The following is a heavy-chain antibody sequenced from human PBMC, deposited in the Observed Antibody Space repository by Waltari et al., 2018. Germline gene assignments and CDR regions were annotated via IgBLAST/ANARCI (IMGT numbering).Heavy chain of an antibody. V-gene: IGHV4-39*07. CDR2: IYHSGST. CDR3: ARTQWLVRSIDY. J-gene: IGHJ4*02. D-gene: IGHD6-19*01. Sequence: QLQLQESGPGLVKPSETLSLTCTVSGGSISSSSYYWGWIRQPPGKGLEWIGSIYHSGSTYYNPSLKSRVTISVDTSKNQCSLKLSSVTAADTAVYYCARTQWLVRSIDYWGQGTLVTVSS. CDR1: GGSISSSSYY.